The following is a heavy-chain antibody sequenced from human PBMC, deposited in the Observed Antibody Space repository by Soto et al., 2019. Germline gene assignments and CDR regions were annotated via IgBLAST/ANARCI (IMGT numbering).Heavy chain of an antibody. CDR2: MNPNSGNT. D-gene: IGHD2-2*01. CDR1: GYTFTSYD. V-gene: IGHV1-8*01. Sequence: ASVKVSCKASGYTFTSYDINWVRQATGQGLEWMGWMNPNSGNTGYAQKFQGRVTMTRNTSISTAYMELSSLRSEDTAVYYCARRLGYCSSTSCSNYYYYMDVWGKGTTVTVSS. J-gene: IGHJ6*03. CDR3: ARRLGYCSSTSCSNYYYYMDV.